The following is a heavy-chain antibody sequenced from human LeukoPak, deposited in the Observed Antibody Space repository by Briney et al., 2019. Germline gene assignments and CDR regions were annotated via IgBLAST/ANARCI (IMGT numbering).Heavy chain of an antibody. Sequence: PGGSLRLSCAASGFTFSSYSMNWVRQAPGKGLDWVSSISSSSSYIYYADSVKGRFTISRDNAKNSLYLQMNSLRAEDTAVYYCARAVEGPSAFDTWGQGTMVTVSS. CDR1: GFTFSSYS. CDR3: ARAVEGPSAFDT. V-gene: IGHV3-21*01. CDR2: ISSSSSYI. J-gene: IGHJ3*02.